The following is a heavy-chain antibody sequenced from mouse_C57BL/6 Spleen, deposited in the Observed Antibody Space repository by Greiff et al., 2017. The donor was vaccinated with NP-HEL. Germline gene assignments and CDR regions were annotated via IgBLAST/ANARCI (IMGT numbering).Heavy chain of an antibody. CDR1: GFTFSDYY. D-gene: IGHD2-4*01. CDR3: AGIYDYDLDY. J-gene: IGHJ2*01. Sequence: DVKLVESEGGLVQPGSSMKLSCTASGFTFSDYYMAWVRQVPEKGLEWVTNINYDGSSTYYLDSLKSRFIISRDNAKNILYLQMSSLKSEDTATYYCAGIYDYDLDYWGQGTTLTVSS. V-gene: IGHV5-16*01. CDR2: INYDGSST.